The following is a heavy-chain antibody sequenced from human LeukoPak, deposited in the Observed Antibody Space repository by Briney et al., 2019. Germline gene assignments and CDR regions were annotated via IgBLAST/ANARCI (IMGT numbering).Heavy chain of an antibody. J-gene: IGHJ4*02. V-gene: IGHV3-11*03. D-gene: IGHD5-12*01. CDR2: ISGSTGYT. CDR3: ARTNSGYDSFDY. Sequence: GGSLRLSCAASGFTFSDCYMSWIRQAPGKGLEWVSYISGSTGYTNYADSVKGRFTISRDNAKNSLFLHMNSLRAEDTAVYYCARTNSGYDSFDYWGQGTLVTVSS. CDR1: GFTFSDCY.